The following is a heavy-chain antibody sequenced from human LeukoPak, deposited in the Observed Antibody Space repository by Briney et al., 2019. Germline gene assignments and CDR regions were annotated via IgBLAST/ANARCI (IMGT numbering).Heavy chain of an antibody. CDR3: ARSNGYKVYFDY. CDR1: CYSVNSDW. V-gene: IGHV5-51*01. Sequence: GESLKISCHGSCYSVNSDWIAWVRQIPGKGLEWMGIVYSGDSDSFYSPSFKGQVTISADKSINTAYLQWSSLKGSDIAIYYCARSNGYKVYFDYWGQGTLVTVSS. J-gene: IGHJ4*02. D-gene: IGHD5-24*01. CDR2: VYSGDSDS.